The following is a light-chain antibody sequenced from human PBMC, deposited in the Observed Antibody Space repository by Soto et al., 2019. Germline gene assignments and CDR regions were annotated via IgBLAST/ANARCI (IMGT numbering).Light chain of an antibody. CDR3: NSYTSRSSSTYV. CDR1: SSDVGGYNY. J-gene: IGLJ1*01. CDR2: DVS. V-gene: IGLV2-14*01. Sequence: QSVLTQPASVSGSPGQSVTISRTGTSSDVGGYNYVSWYQQYPGKAPKLMIYDVSNRPSGVSNRFSGSKSGNTASLTISVLQAEDEADYYCNSYTSRSSSTYVFGTGTKVTVL.